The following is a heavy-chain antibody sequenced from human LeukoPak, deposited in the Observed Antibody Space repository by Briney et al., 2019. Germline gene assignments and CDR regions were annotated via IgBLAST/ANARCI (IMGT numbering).Heavy chain of an antibody. CDR1: GLTVSSNY. CDR2: IYSGGST. D-gene: IGHD3-10*01. V-gene: IGHV3-53*05. CDR3: ARDFGITWAQYYFDY. Sequence: GGSLRLSCAASGLTVSSNYMSWVRQTPGKVLEWVSVIYSGGSTYYADSVTGRFTISRDNSKNTLHLQMDSLRTDDTAMYYCARDFGITWAQYYFDYWGQGTLVTVSS. J-gene: IGHJ4*02.